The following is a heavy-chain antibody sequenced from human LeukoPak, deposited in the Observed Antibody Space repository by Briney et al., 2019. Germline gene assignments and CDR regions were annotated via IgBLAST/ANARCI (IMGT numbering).Heavy chain of an antibody. J-gene: IGHJ4*02. D-gene: IGHD3-22*01. CDR3: ARAYSGYSIDF. V-gene: IGHV1-46*01. CDR1: GYTFTSYY. Sequence: ASVTVSCKASGYTFTSYYMHWVRQAPGHGLVWMGIIFPSGGGTSYAQKFQGRVTITRDTSTSTVYMELSSLTSEDTAVYYCARAYSGYSIDFWGQGTLVTVSS. CDR2: IFPSGGGT.